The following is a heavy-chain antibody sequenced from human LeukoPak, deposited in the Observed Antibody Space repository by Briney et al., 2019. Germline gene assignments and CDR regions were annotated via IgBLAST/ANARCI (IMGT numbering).Heavy chain of an antibody. J-gene: IGHJ4*02. Sequence: GRSLRLSCAASGFTFSSYAMHWVRQAPGKGLEWVAVISHDGSNKYYADSVKGRFTISRDNSKNTLYLQMNSLRAEDTAVYYCAREYDSSGYYYRGLDYWGQGTLVTVSS. CDR1: GFTFSSYA. D-gene: IGHD3-22*01. CDR2: ISHDGSNK. V-gene: IGHV3-30*04. CDR3: AREYDSSGYYYRGLDY.